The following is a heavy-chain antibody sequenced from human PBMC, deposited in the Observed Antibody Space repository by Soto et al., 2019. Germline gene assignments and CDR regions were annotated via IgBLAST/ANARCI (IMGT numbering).Heavy chain of an antibody. D-gene: IGHD7-27*01. J-gene: IGHJ4*02. V-gene: IGHV4-39*01. CDR1: GGSISSSSYY. CDR3: ARRFWGEHSDLFDY. Sequence: SETLSLTCTVSGGSISSSSYYWGWIRQPPGKGLEWIGSIYYSGSTYYNPSLKSRVTISVDTSKNQFSLKLSSVTAADTAVYYCARRFWGEHSDLFDYWGQGTLVTVSS. CDR2: IYYSGST.